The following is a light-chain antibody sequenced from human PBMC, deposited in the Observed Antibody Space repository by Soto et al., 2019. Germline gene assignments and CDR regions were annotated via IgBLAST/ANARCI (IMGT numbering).Light chain of an antibody. CDR1: QSISRW. CDR2: DAT. CDR3: QQDNDYSTWT. J-gene: IGKJ1*01. Sequence: DIQMSQSPSTLSASVGDRVTITFLASQSISRWLAWYQQKPGKAPKVLIWDATTLHRGVPSRFSGSGFGTEFTLTISSLQPDDFATYYCQQDNDYSTWTFGQGTKVDIK. V-gene: IGKV1-5*01.